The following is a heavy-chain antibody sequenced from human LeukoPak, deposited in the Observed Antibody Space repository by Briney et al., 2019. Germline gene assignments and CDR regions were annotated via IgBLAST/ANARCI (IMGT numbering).Heavy chain of an antibody. J-gene: IGHJ4*02. Sequence: ASVKVSCKASGYTFTSYDFNWVRQATGQRPEWMGWMSPNSGDTGYAQKFQDRVTMTRNTSISTAHMELSSLRSEDTAVYYCARDGGIAVAPIDYWGQGTLVTVSS. D-gene: IGHD6-19*01. CDR1: GYTFTSYD. CDR3: ARDGGIAVAPIDY. V-gene: IGHV1-8*01. CDR2: MSPNSGDT.